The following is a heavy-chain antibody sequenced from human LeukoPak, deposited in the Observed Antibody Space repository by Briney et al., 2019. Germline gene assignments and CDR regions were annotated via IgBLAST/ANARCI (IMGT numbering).Heavy chain of an antibody. CDR3: ARDSDYYDSSGPDHWFDP. CDR2: MNPNSGNT. V-gene: IGHV1-8*01. Sequence: PGASVKVSCKASGYTFTSYDINWVRQATGQGLEWMGWMNPNSGNTGYAQKFQGRVTMTRNTSISTAYMELSSLRSEDTAVYYCARDSDYYDSSGPDHWFDPWGQGTLVTVSS. J-gene: IGHJ5*02. CDR1: GYTFTSYD. D-gene: IGHD3-22*01.